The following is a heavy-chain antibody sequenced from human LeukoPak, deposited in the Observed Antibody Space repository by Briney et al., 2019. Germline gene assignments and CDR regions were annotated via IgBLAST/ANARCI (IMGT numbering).Heavy chain of an antibody. CDR1: GFTFSSYE. CDR2: ISSSGSTI. Sequence: GGSLRLSCAASGFTFSSYEMNWVRQAPGKGLEWVSYISSSGSTIYYADSVKGRFTISRDNAKNSLYLQMNSLRAEDTAVYYCARDARGYGIDYYYYYGMDVWGQGTTVTVSS. V-gene: IGHV3-48*03. J-gene: IGHJ6*02. CDR3: ARDARGYGIDYYYYYGMDV. D-gene: IGHD5-18*01.